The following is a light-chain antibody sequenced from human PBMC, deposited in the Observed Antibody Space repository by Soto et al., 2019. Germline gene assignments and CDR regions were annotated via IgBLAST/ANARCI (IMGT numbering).Light chain of an antibody. Sequence: ELVLTQSPGTLSLSPGERATLSCRASQSLSSRNLAWYQQKPGQAPRPLIYGASTRATGIPARFSGSGSGTEFTLTISSLQSEDFALYYCQQYNIWPRTFGQGTKVDI. CDR3: QQYNIWPRT. CDR2: GAS. J-gene: IGKJ1*01. CDR1: QSLSSRN. V-gene: IGKV3-15*01.